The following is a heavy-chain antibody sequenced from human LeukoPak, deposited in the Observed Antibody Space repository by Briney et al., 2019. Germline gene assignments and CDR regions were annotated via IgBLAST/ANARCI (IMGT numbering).Heavy chain of an antibody. CDR2: IYYSGST. D-gene: IGHD2-2*01. V-gene: IGHV4-59*01. CDR1: GGSISSYY. CDR3: ARRYCRSTSCYHGMDV. J-gene: IGHJ6*02. Sequence: NPSETLSLTCTVSGGSISSYYWSWIRQPPGKGLEWIGYIYYSGSTNYNPSLKRRVTISVDTSKNQFSLKLSSVTAADTAVYYCARRYCRSTSCYHGMDVWGQGTTVPVSS.